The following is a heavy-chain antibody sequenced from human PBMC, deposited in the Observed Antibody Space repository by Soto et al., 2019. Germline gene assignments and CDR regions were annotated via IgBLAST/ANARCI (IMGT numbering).Heavy chain of an antibody. J-gene: IGHJ4*02. D-gene: IGHD5-12*01. V-gene: IGHV3-23*01. CDR1: GFTFSSYA. Sequence: GGSLRLSCAASGFTFSSYAMSWVRQAPGKGLEWVSAISGSGGSTYYADSVKGRFTISRDNSKNTLYLQMNSLGAEDTAVYYCAKDIVATIVYFDYWGQGTLVTVSS. CDR2: ISGSGGST. CDR3: AKDIVATIVYFDY.